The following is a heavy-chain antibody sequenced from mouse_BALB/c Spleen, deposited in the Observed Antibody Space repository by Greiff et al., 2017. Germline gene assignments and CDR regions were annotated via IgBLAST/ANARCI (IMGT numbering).Heavy chain of an antibody. CDR3: ASFYGSSAY. V-gene: IGHV2-9*02. CDR2: IWAGGST. Sequence: VKLMESGPGLVAPSQSLSITCTVSGFSLTSYGVHWVRQPPGKGLEWLGVIWAGGSTNYNSALMSRLSISKDNSKSQVFLKMNSLQTDDTAMYYWASFYGSSAYWGQGTLVTVSA. J-gene: IGHJ3*01. CDR1: GFSLTSYG. D-gene: IGHD1-1*01.